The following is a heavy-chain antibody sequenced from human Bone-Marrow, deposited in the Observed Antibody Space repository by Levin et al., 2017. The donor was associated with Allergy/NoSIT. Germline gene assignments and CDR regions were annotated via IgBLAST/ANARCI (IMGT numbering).Heavy chain of an antibody. CDR3: ARAGGSGPIGHYYGLDV. CDR1: GYSFTNYE. Sequence: ASGKVSCKASGYSFTNYEVNWVRQVPGQGPEWLGWINPKLGTTGYAQNLQVRVSMTSNITINTAYLELSSLRFDDTALYYCARAGGSGPIGHYYGLDVWGQGTTVAVSS. CDR2: INPKLGTT. D-gene: IGHD3-10*01. V-gene: IGHV1-8*01. J-gene: IGHJ6*02.